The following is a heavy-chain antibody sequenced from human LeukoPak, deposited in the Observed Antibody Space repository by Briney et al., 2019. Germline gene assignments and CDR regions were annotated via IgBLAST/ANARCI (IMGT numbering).Heavy chain of an antibody. V-gene: IGHV1-69*05. J-gene: IGHJ3*02. D-gene: IGHD3-3*01. Sequence: SVKVSCKASGGTFSSYAISWVRQAPGQGLEWMGGIIPICGTANYAQKFQGRVTTTTDEPTSTAYMELSSLRSEDTAVYYCARDRFTIFGVVNDAFDIWGQGAMVTVSS. CDR2: IIPICGTA. CDR1: GGTFSSYA. CDR3: ARDRFTIFGVVNDAFDI.